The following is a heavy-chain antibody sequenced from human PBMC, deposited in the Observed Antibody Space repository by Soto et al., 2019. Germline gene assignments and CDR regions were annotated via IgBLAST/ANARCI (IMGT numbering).Heavy chain of an antibody. D-gene: IGHD4-17*01. Sequence: EVQLVESGGGSLQPGGSLRLSCTVSGVNVNYYWMHWVRQAPGGGLVWVSGINGDGTTTVYADSVKGRFTISRDNAKNTVSLQVYSLRDEDTAVYYCSRAPHYGGNSGPAHEWVQGTLVTVSS. CDR2: INGDGTTT. V-gene: IGHV3-74*01. CDR3: SRAPHYGGNSGPAHE. CDR1: GVNVNYYW. J-gene: IGHJ4*02.